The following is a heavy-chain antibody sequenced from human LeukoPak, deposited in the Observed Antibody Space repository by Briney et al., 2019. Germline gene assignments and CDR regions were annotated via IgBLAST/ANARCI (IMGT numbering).Heavy chain of an antibody. V-gene: IGHV1-18*01. CDR1: GYTFTSYG. CDR2: ISAYNGNT. D-gene: IGHD3-3*01. CDR3: AREQDDPPLGAFDI. Sequence: ASVKVSCKASGYTFTSYGISLVRQAPGQGLEWMGWISAYNGNTNYAQKLQGRVTMTTDTSTSTAYMELRSLRSDDTAVYYCAREQDDPPLGAFDIWGQGTMVTVSS. J-gene: IGHJ3*02.